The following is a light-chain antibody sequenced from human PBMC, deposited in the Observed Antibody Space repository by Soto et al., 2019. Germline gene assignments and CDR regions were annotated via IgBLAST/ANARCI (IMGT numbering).Light chain of an antibody. Sequence: QSALTQPASVSGSPGQSITISCTGTSSDVGGYNYVSWYQQHPGKAPKLMISDVSNRSSGVSNRFSGSKSGNTASLTISGLQAEDEADYYCSSCTGSSTPLVFGGGTKLTVL. CDR3: SSCTGSSTPLV. CDR1: SSDVGGYNY. J-gene: IGLJ2*01. CDR2: DVS. V-gene: IGLV2-14*01.